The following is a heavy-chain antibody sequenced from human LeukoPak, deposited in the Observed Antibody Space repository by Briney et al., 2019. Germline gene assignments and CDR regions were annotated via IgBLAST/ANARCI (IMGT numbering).Heavy chain of an antibody. D-gene: IGHD4-11*01. CDR1: GGSFSGYY. J-gene: IGHJ4*02. Sequence: PSETRSLTSAVYGGSFSGYYWSWIRQPPGKGLDGIGEINHSGSTNYNPSLKSRVTISVDTSKNQFSLKLSSVTAADTAVYYCARAGATVTIGQYYFDYWGQGTLVTVSS. V-gene: IGHV4-34*01. CDR2: INHSGST. CDR3: ARAGATVTIGQYYFDY.